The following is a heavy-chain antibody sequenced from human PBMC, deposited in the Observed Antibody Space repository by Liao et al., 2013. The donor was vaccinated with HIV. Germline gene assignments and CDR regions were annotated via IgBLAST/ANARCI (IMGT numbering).Heavy chain of an antibody. CDR2: ISSTGST. CDR3: ARDENWGSEY. J-gene: IGHJ4*02. CDR1: GGSIRGGSYS. V-gene: IGHV4-61*02. Sequence: QVQLQESGPGLVKPSQTLSLTCSVSGGSIRGGSYSWSWIRQPAGRGLEWIGRISSTGSTQYNPSLNSRVTMSIDTSKNQFSLKLSSVIAADTAVYYCARDENWGSEYWGQGTLVTVSS. D-gene: IGHD3-16*01.